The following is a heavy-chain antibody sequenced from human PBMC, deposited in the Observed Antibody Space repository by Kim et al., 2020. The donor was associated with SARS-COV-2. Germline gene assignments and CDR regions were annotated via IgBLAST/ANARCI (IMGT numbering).Heavy chain of an antibody. J-gene: IGHJ4*02. V-gene: IGHV4-61*01. Sequence: SETLSLTCTVSGGSVSSGSYYWSWIRQPPGKGLEWIGYIYYSGSTNYNPSLKSRVTISVDTSKNQISLKLSSVTAADTAVYYCARGSSSWYGNDYWGQGTLVTVSS. CDR3: ARGSSSWYGNDY. D-gene: IGHD6-13*01. CDR2: IYYSGST. CDR1: GGSVSSGSYY.